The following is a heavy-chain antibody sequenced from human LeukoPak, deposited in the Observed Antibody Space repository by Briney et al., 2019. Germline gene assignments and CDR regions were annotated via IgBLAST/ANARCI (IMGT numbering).Heavy chain of an antibody. Sequence: GGSLRLSCAASGFTFSSYGMHWVREAPGKGLWWVAVISYDGSNRYYADSVKGRFTISRDNSKNTLYLQMNSLRAEDTAVYYCAKDGPGYDSSGTDGAFDIWGQGTMVTASS. V-gene: IGHV3-30*18. CDR3: AKDGPGYDSSGTDGAFDI. CDR1: GFTFSSYG. J-gene: IGHJ3*02. CDR2: ISYDGSNR. D-gene: IGHD3-22*01.